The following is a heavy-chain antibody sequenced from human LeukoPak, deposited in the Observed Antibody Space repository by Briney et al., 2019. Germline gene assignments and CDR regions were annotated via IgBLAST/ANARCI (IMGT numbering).Heavy chain of an antibody. Sequence: PGRSLRLSCAASGFTFSSYAMHWVRQAPGKGLEWVAVISYDGSNKYYADSVKGRFTISRDNSKNTLYLQMNSLRAEDTAVYYCARIEGYVSRVRVWDPDAFDIWGQGTMVTVSS. D-gene: IGHD5-12*01. CDR1: GFTFSSYA. CDR3: ARIEGYVSRVRVWDPDAFDI. J-gene: IGHJ3*02. V-gene: IGHV3-30*04. CDR2: ISYDGSNK.